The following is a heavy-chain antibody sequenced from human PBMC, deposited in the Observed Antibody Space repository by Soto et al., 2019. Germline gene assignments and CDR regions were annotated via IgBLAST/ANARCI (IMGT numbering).Heavy chain of an antibody. D-gene: IGHD2-2*01. J-gene: IGHJ6*02. CDR2: INPNSGGT. CDR1: GYTFTDYY. CDR3: AKDPNIVVVPAATGGMDV. Sequence: ASVKVSCKASGYTFTDYYMHWVRQAPGQGLEWMGWINPNSGGTNYAQKFQGRVTMTRVTSISTAYMELSSLRSDDTALYYCAKDPNIVVVPAATGGMDVWGHGTTVTVSS. V-gene: IGHV1-2*02.